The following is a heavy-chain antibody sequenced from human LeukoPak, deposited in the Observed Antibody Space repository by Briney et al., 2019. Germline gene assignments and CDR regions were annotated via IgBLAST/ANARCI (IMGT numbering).Heavy chain of an antibody. CDR2: IWYDGSDK. V-gene: IGHV3-33*01. J-gene: IGHJ4*02. CDR1: GFTFSSYG. CDR3: ARDRVLRYFYY. Sequence: GGSLRLSCAASGFTFSSYGMHWVRQAPGKGLEWVAVIWYDGSDKYYADSVKGRFTISRDNSKNTLYLQMNSLRAEDTAVYYCARDRVLRYFYYWGQGTLVTVSS. D-gene: IGHD4/OR15-4a*01.